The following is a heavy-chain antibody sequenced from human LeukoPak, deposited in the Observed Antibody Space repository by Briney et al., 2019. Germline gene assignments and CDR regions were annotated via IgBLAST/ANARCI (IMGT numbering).Heavy chain of an antibody. V-gene: IGHV1-18*01. Sequence: GASVKVSCKASGYTFTSYGISWVRQAPGQGLEWMGWISAYNGNTNYAQKLQGRVTMTTDTSTSTAYMELRSLRSDDTAVYYCAGEDGVGATGYFDYWGQGTLVTVSS. CDR1: GYTFTSYG. J-gene: IGHJ4*02. CDR3: AGEDGVGATGYFDY. D-gene: IGHD1-26*01. CDR2: ISAYNGNT.